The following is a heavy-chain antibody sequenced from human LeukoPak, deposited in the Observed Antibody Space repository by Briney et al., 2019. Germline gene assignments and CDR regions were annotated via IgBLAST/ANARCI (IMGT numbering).Heavy chain of an antibody. CDR2: IYYSGST. CDR3: ARVRGITKNYYYGMDV. CDR1: GCSISSYY. D-gene: IGHD1-20*01. V-gene: IGHV4-59*01. J-gene: IGHJ6*02. Sequence: SEILSLTCTVSGCSISSYYWSWIRQPPGKGLEWIGYIYYSGSTNYNPSLKSRVTISVDTSKNQFSLKLSSVTAADTAVYYCARVRGITKNYYYGMDVWGQGTTVTVSS.